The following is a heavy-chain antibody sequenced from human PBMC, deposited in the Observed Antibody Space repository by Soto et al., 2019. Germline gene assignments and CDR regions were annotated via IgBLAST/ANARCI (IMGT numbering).Heavy chain of an antibody. J-gene: IGHJ5*02. D-gene: IGHD6-6*01. CDR2: IYSGGNT. CDR3: ARAYSSSSWFDP. CDR1: GFTVSSNY. Sequence: EVQLVETGGGLIQPGGSLRLSCAASGFTVSSNYMTWVRQAQGKGLEWVSFIYSGGNTFYADSVKGRFTISRDNSKNTLYLQLNSLRAEDTAVYYCARAYSSSSWFDPWGQGTLVTVSS. V-gene: IGHV3-53*02.